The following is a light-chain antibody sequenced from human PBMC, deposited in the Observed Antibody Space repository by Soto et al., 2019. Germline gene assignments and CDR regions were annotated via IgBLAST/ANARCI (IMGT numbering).Light chain of an antibody. CDR2: GAS. CDR3: QQYNNWPIT. CDR1: QSVSSN. V-gene: IGKV3D-15*03. Sequence: EIVMTQSPATLSVSPGERATLSCRASQSVSSNLAGYQQKPGQAPMLLIYGASIRATGIPAKFSGRWSGTDFTLNISILQSEDFAIYYCQQYNNWPITFCQGTRLEI. J-gene: IGKJ5*01.